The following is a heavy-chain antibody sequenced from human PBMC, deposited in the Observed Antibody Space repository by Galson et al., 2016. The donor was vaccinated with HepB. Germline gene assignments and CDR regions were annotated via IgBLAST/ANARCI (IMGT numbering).Heavy chain of an antibody. Sequence: SETLSLTCTVSGVSVSSGSYYWSWIRQPPGKGLEWIGCIHYSGSTKYNPSLKSRVTISVDTSKNQFSLKLSSVTAADTAVYYGARDRSQDWFGPWGQGTLVTVSS. J-gene: IGHJ5*02. CDR2: IHYSGST. D-gene: IGHD3-10*01. V-gene: IGHV4-61*01. CDR1: GVSVSSGSYY. CDR3: ARDRSQDWFGP.